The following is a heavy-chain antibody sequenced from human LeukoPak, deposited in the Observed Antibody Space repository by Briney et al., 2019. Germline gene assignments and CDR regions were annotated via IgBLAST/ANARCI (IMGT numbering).Heavy chain of an antibody. CDR3: ARDRGGGFDLAFFDH. Sequence: GASVKVSCKSSGGSFSTDAVNWVRQAPGQGLEWMGRLIPVLGMSHYAPGFQGRVTLTADRSTNTAYMELDRLTSDDTAVYFCARDRGGGFDLAFFDHWGQGTLVTVSS. CDR2: LIPVLGMS. D-gene: IGHD5-12*01. V-gene: IGHV1-69*04. CDR1: GGSFSTDA. J-gene: IGHJ4*02.